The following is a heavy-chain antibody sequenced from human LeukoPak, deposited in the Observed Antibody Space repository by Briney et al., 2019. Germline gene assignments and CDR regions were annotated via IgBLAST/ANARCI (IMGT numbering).Heavy chain of an antibody. Sequence: SETLSFTCAVYGGSFSGYYWSWIRQPPGKGLEWIGEINHSGSTDYNPSLKSRVTISVDTSKNQFSLKLSSVTAADTAVYYCARRIVVVVAATYIDYWGQGTLVTVSS. CDR3: ARRIVVVVAATYIDY. CDR2: INHSGST. V-gene: IGHV4-34*01. D-gene: IGHD2-15*01. CDR1: GGSFSGYY. J-gene: IGHJ4*02.